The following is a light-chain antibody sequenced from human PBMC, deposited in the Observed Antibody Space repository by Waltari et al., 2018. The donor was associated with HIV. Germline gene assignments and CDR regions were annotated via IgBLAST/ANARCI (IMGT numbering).Light chain of an antibody. V-gene: IGKV1-33*01. Sequence: DIEMTQSPSSLSASVGDRVTITCQACQHIGIFLNWYQQSPGKAPKLLIYDSSNLETGVPSRFSGGGSGTYFTFTINSLQPEDIATYYCQYRGSFGQGTKLQIK. CDR3: QYRGS. CDR1: QHIGIF. CDR2: DSS. J-gene: IGKJ2*01.